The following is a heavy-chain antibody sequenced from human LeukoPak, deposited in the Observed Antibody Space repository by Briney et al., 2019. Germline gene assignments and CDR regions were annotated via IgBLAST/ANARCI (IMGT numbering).Heavy chain of an antibody. J-gene: IGHJ4*02. CDR2: ISSSSSSI. Sequence: GGSLGLSCAASGFIFSEFTMNWVRQAPGKGLEWVSSISSSSSSISYADSVKGRFTISRDNAKNSLYLQMNSLRAEDTAVYSCARGGDSYFDSWGQGTLVTVSS. D-gene: IGHD3-10*01. CDR1: GFIFSEFT. CDR3: ARGGDSYFDS. V-gene: IGHV3-21*01.